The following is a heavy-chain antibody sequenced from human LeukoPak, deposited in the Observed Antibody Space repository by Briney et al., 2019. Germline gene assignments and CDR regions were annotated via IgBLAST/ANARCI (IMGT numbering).Heavy chain of an antibody. CDR2: INHSGST. J-gene: IGHJ4*02. CDR1: GGSFSGDY. Sequence: PSETLSLTCAVYGGSFSGDYWSWIRQPPGKGLEWIGEINHSGSTNYNPSLKSRVTISVDTSKNQFSLKLSSVTAADTAVYYCARRYAHDYWGQGTLVTVSS. V-gene: IGHV4-34*01. CDR3: ARRYAHDY. D-gene: IGHD2-2*01.